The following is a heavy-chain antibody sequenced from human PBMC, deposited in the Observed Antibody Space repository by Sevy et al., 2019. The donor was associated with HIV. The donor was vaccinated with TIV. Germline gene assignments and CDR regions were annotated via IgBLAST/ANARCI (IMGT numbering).Heavy chain of an antibody. CDR1: GFTVSSNY. V-gene: IGHV3-53*01. CDR3: ARGVTMIVATPYYYYGMDV. J-gene: IGHJ6*02. CDR2: IYSGGST. D-gene: IGHD3-22*01. Sequence: GGSLRLSCAASGFTVSSNYMRWVRQAPGKGLEWVSVIYSGGSTYYADSVKGRFTISRDNSKNTLYLQMNSLRAEDTAVYYCARGVTMIVATPYYYYGMDVWGQGTTVTVSS.